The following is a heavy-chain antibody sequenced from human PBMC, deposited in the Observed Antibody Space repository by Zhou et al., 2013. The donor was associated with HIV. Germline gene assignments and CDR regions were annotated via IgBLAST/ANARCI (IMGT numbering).Heavy chain of an antibody. CDR1: GGTFSSYA. CDR2: IIPILGIA. V-gene: IGHV1-69*04. CDR3: ARGTTGTTGWFDP. D-gene: IGHD1-7*01. Sequence: QVQLVQSGAEVKKPGSSVKVSCKASGGTFSSYAISWVRQAPGQGLEWMGRIIPILGIANYAQKFQGRVTITADKSTSTAYMELSSLRSEDTAVYYCARGTTGTTGWFDPWGQGTLVTVSS. J-gene: IGHJ5*02.